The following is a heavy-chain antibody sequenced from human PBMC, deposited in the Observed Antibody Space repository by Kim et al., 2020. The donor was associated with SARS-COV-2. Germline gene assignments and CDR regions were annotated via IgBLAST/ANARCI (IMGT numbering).Heavy chain of an antibody. CDR1: GFTFSDHA. Sequence: GGSLRLSCSGSGFTFSDHAFHWVRRAPAKGLEYISATTRSGDGSFYADSVEGRFTVSRDNSKNTLYLQMNSLRPEDTSVYYCVKYGRSYGVVLWGQGTLVVVSS. J-gene: IGHJ5*02. CDR3: VKYGRSYGVVL. D-gene: IGHD5-18*01. CDR2: TTRSGDGS. V-gene: IGHV3-64D*06.